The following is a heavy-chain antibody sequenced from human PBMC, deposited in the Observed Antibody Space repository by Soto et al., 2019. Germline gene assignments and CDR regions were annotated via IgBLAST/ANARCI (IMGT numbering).Heavy chain of an antibody. D-gene: IGHD2-15*01. Sequence: GGSLRLSCAASGFTFSSYAMSWVRQAPGKGLEWVSAISGSGGSTYYADSVKGRFTISRDNSKNTLYLQMNSLRAEDTAVYYCTTDLWRIAVVVGSTGYFNPWGQGTPVTVSS. V-gene: IGHV3-23*01. CDR2: ISGSGGST. CDR3: TTDLWRIAVVVGSTGYFNP. CDR1: GFTFSSYA. J-gene: IGHJ5*02.